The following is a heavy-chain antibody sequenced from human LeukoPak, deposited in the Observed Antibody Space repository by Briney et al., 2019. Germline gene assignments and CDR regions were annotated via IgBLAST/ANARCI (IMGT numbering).Heavy chain of an antibody. Sequence: KASESLCLTCAVSGGAISSDDWSWRRQPAGKGVGWIGGIYISGRASYNPSLRRRVTTSVDTSKNQCSPKLSSVTAADTAVYYCARSFPMVRGAMGYYYMAVWGKGTTVTVSS. CDR1: GGAISSDD. CDR3: ARSFPMVRGAMGYYYMAV. CDR2: IYISGRA. J-gene: IGHJ6*03. V-gene: IGHV4-4*07. D-gene: IGHD3-10*01.